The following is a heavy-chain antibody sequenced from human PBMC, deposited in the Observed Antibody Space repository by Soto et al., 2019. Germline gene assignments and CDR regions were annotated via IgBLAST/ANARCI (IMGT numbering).Heavy chain of an antibody. V-gene: IGHV1-2*04. CDR3: ARGPQVSLGPLPVYYGMDV. CDR2: INPNSGGT. Sequence: ASVKVSCKASGYTFTGYYMHWVRQAPGQGLEWMGWINPNSGGTNYAQKFQGWVTMTRDTSISTAYMELSRLRSDDTAVYYCARGPQVSLGPLPVYYGMDVWGQGTTVTVSS. CDR1: GYTFTGYY. D-gene: IGHD2-8*01. J-gene: IGHJ6*02.